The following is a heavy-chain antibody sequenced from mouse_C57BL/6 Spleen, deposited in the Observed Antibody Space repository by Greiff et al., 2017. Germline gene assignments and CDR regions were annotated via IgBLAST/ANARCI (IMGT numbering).Heavy chain of an antibody. V-gene: IGHV1-82*01. J-gene: IGHJ2*01. CDR1: GYAFSSSW. CDR2: IYPGDGGT. D-gene: IGHD1-1*01. CDR3: ARSTYYYGRDY. Sequence: VQLQQSGPELVKPGASVKISCKASGYAFSSSWMNWVKQRPGKGLEWIGRIYPGDGGTNYNGKFKGKATLTADKSSSTAYMQLSSLTSEDSAVYFCARSTYYYGRDYWGQGTTLTVSS.